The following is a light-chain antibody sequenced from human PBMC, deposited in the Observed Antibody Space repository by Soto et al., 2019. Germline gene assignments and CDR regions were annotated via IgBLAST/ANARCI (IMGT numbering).Light chain of an antibody. J-gene: IGLJ2*01. CDR1: NIGSKS. CDR3: QVWDSSSDHVV. Sequence: SYELTQPPSVSVAPGKTARITCGGNNIGSKSVHWYQQKPGQAPVLVIYYDSDRPSGIPERFSGSNSGNTAILTISRVEAGDEADYYCQVWDSSSDHVVFGGGTKLTVL. V-gene: IGLV3-21*04. CDR2: YDS.